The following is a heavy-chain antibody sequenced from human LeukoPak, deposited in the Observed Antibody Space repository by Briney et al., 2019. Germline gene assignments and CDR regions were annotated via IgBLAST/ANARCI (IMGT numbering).Heavy chain of an antibody. CDR2: IRHDGSNK. D-gene: IGHD3-9*01. J-gene: IGHJ5*02. CDR3: AKDVGNDLTGYYNWFDP. CDR1: GFTFSTYG. Sequence: GGSLRLSCAASGFTFSTYGMLWVRQAPGKGLEGVTFIRHDGSNKYYAQSVKGRFTISRDNSKNTLYLQMSSLRAEDTAVYYCAKDVGNDLTGYYNWFDPWGQGTLVTVSS. V-gene: IGHV3-30*02.